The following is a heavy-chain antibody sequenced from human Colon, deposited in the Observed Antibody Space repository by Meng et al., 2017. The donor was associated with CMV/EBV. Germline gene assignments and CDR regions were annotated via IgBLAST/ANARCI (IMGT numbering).Heavy chain of an antibody. CDR1: GFTFTSYW. J-gene: IGHJ6*02. CDR2: IKSKTDGGTT. Sequence: GGSLRLSCAASGFTFTSYWMSWVRQAPGKGLEWVGRIKSKTDGGTTDYAAPVKGRFTISRDDSKNTLYLQMNSLKTEDTAVYYCTTDPAGYGSGSYYVYYYYYGMDVWGQGTTVTVSS. CDR3: TTDPAGYGSGSYYVYYYYYGMDV. V-gene: IGHV3-15*01. D-gene: IGHD3-10*01.